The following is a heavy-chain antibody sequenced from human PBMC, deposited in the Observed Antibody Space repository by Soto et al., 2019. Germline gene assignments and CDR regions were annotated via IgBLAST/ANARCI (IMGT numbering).Heavy chain of an antibody. J-gene: IGHJ6*02. CDR3: ARDLENYSNFHYYYYYGMDV. D-gene: IGHD4-4*01. CDR1: GGTLNTCA. CDR2: ISAYNGNT. Sequence: ASADVSSEGSGGTLNTCASMSGRQAPGQGLEWMGWISAYNGNTNYAQKLQGRVTMTTDTSTSTAYMELRSLRSDDTAVYYCARDLENYSNFHYYYYYGMDVWGQGTTVTVSS. V-gene: IGHV1-18*01.